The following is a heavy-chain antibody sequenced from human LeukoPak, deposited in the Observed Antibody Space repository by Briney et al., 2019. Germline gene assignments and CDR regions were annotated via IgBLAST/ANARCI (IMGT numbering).Heavy chain of an antibody. CDR1: GFTFSSYG. D-gene: IGHD5-18*01. CDR2: ISNDGSKK. Sequence: GGSLTLSCVASGFTFSSYGVHCVRQARGKQLDWVGVISNDGSKKYYADSVKGRFTISRDNSKNTLSLQVSSLRTEDTAVYYCAKDRYSYAFEYSDSWGQGTLVTVSS. V-gene: IGHV3-30*18. J-gene: IGHJ4*02. CDR3: AKDRYSYAFEYSDS.